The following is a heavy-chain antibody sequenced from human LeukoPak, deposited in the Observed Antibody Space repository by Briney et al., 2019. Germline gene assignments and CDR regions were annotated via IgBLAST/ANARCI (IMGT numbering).Heavy chain of an antibody. CDR2: IYYSGST. CDR3: ARVGKDGMDV. V-gene: IGHV4-39*01. D-gene: IGHD4-23*01. Sequence: SETLSLTCTVSGGSISSSSYSWGWIRQPPGKGLEWIGSIYYSGSTYYNPSLKSRVTISVDTSKNQFSLKLSSVTAADTAVYYCARVGKDGMDVWGQGTTVTVSS. CDR1: GGSISSSSYS. J-gene: IGHJ6*02.